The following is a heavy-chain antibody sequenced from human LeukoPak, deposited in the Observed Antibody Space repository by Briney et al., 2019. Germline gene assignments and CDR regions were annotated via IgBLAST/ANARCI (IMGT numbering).Heavy chain of an antibody. CDR3: ARAQPDYYDSSGYYPI. D-gene: IGHD3-22*01. CDR2: IYYSGST. J-gene: IGHJ3*02. V-gene: IGHV4-30-4*01. Sequence: PSQTLSLTCTVSGGSISSGDSYWSWIRQPPGKGLEWIGYIYYSGSTYYNPSLKSRVTISVDTSKNQFSLKLSSVTAADTAVYYCARAQPDYYDSSGYYPIWGQGTMVTVSS. CDR1: GGSISSGDSY.